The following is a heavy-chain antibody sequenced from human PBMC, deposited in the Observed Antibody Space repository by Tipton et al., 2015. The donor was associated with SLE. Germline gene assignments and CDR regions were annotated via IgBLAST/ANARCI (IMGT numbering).Heavy chain of an antibody. V-gene: IGHV3-21*03. CDR3: APNLQGDPFDY. CDR1: QSTFSNAW. J-gene: IGHJ4*02. Sequence: SLRLSCAASQSTFSNAWMSWVRQAPGKGLEWVSSISSSSSYIYYADSVKGRFTISRDNAKNSLYLQMNSLRAEDTAVYYCAPNLQGDPFDYWGQGTLVTVSS. D-gene: IGHD2-21*02. CDR2: ISSSSSYI.